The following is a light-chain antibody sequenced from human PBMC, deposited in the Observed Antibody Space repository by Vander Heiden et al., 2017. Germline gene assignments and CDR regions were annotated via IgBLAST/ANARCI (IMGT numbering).Light chain of an antibody. CDR1: SSNIGNNY. CDR3: ATWDSSLSVWV. CDR2: ENN. J-gene: IGLJ3*02. Sequence: QSVLTQPPSVSAAPGQIVTISCSGSSSNIGNNYVSWYQQLPGTAPKLLMYENNKRPSGIPGRFAGSKSGTSATLGITGLQTGDEADYYCATWDSSLSVWVFGGGTKVTVL. V-gene: IGLV1-51*02.